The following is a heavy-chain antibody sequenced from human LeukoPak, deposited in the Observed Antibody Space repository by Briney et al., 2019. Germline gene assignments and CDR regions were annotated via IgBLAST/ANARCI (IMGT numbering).Heavy chain of an antibody. V-gene: IGHV4-34*01. CDR1: GGSFSGYY. Sequence: PSETLSLTCAVYGGSFSGYYWSWIRQPPGKGLEWIGEINHSGSTNYNPSLKSRVTISLDTSKNQFSLKLSSVTAADTAVYYCARRGQLWFSGWFDPWGQGTLVTVSS. CDR3: ARRGQLWFSGWFDP. CDR2: INHSGST. D-gene: IGHD5-18*01. J-gene: IGHJ5*02.